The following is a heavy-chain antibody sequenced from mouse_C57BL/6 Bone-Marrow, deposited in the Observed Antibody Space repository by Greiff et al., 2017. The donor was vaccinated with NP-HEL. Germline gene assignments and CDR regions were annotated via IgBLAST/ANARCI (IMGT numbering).Heavy chain of an antibody. CDR2: IYPGSGNT. Sequence: QVQLQQSGAELVRPGASVKLSCKASGYTFTDYYINWVKQRPGQGLEWIARIYPGSGNTYYNEKFKGKATLTAEKSSSTAYMQLSSLTSEDSAVYFCARREEIYYDYDWYFDVWGTGTTVTVSS. D-gene: IGHD2-4*01. CDR1: GYTFTDYY. J-gene: IGHJ1*03. V-gene: IGHV1-76*01. CDR3: ARREEIYYDYDWYFDV.